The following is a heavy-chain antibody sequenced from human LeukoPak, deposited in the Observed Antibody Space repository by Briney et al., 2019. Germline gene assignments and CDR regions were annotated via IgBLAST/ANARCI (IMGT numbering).Heavy chain of an antibody. Sequence: GGSLRLSCAASGFTFSSYSMNWVRQAPGKGLEWVSYISSSSSTIYYADSVKGRFTISRDNAKNSLYLQMNSLRTEDTAVYYCAKGDLAVAVYALFDYWGQGTLVTVSS. CDR2: ISSSSSTI. J-gene: IGHJ4*02. CDR3: AKGDLAVAVYALFDY. D-gene: IGHD6-19*01. V-gene: IGHV3-48*01. CDR1: GFTFSSYS.